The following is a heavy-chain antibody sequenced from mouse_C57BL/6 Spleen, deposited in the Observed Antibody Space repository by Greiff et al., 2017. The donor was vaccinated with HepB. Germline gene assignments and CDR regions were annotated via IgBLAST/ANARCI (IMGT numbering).Heavy chain of an antibody. CDR1: GYTFTSYW. CDR2: IYPGSGST. D-gene: IGHD1-1*01. CDR3: AREGLYNYGSSFDY. J-gene: IGHJ2*01. V-gene: IGHV1-55*01. Sequence: VQLQQPGAELVKPGASVKMSCKASGYTFTSYWITWVKQRPGQGLEWIGDIYPGSGSTNYNEKFKSKATLTVDTSSSTAYMQLSSLTSEDSAVYYCAREGLYNYGSSFDYWGQGTTLTVSS.